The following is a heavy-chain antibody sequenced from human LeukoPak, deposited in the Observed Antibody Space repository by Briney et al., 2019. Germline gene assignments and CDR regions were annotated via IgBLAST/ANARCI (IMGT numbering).Heavy chain of an antibody. Sequence: SETLSLTCSVSGGSISGYYWSWIRQPPGKGLEWIAYFYYSGSTNYNPSPTSRVTISVDTSKNQFSLRLSSVTAADTAVYYCARRYYYNLGSFPFDFWGQGTLVTVSS. CDR1: GGSISGYY. CDR2: FYYSGST. J-gene: IGHJ4*02. V-gene: IGHV4-59*12. CDR3: ARRYYYNLGSFPFDF. D-gene: IGHD3-10*01.